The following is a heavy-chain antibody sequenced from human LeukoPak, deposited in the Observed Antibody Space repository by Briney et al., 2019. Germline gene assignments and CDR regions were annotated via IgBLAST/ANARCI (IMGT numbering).Heavy chain of an antibody. CDR2: ISEKGGST. J-gene: IGHJ4*02. D-gene: IGHD3-10*01. CDR3: AKRGVVIRGILVIGYHQEAYHYDF. Sequence: GGSLRLSCVVSGISLSNYAMTWVRQAPGKGLGWVSYISEKGGSTTYADSVKGRFTISRDTSLNTLYLQMNNLRAEDTAVYFCAKRGVVIRGILVIGYHQEAYHYDFWGQGVLVTVSS. CDR1: GISLSNYA. V-gene: IGHV3-23*01.